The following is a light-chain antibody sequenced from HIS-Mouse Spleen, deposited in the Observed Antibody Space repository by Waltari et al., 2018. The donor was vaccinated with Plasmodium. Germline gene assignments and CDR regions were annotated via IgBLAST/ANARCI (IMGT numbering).Light chain of an antibody. CDR3: QQSYSTWT. Sequence: DIQMTQSPSSLSASVGERVTITCRASQSISSYLNWYQQKPGKAPKLLIYAASSLQSGVASTFSGIGSGTDFTPTISSLQPEYLATYYSQQSYSTWTFGQGTKVEIK. CDR1: QSISSY. V-gene: IGKV1-39*01. J-gene: IGKJ1*01. CDR2: AAS.